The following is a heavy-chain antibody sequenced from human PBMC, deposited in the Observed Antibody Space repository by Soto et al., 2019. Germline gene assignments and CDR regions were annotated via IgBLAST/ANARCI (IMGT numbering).Heavy chain of an antibody. Sequence: GGSLRLSCAASGFTFSSYSMNWVRQAPGKGLEWVSYITRSSSPIYYADSVKGRFTISRDNGKNSLYLQMNSLRDEDTAVYYCARLYTSGWYFDHWGQGTLVTVSS. V-gene: IGHV3-48*02. D-gene: IGHD6-19*01. CDR3: ARLYTSGWYFDH. CDR2: ITRSSSPI. J-gene: IGHJ4*02. CDR1: GFTFSSYS.